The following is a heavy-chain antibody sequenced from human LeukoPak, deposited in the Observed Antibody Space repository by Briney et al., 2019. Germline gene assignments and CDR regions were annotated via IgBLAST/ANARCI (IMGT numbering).Heavy chain of an antibody. Sequence: SETLSLTCSVSGGSISSYYWSWIRQPPGKRLEWIGYIYYTGSTKCNPSLKSRVTISLDTSKNQFSLKLSSVTAADTAVYYCARGEILTGYYNWFDPWGQGTLVTVSS. V-gene: IGHV4-59*01. CDR3: ARGEILTGYYNWFDP. J-gene: IGHJ5*02. CDR1: GGSISSYY. D-gene: IGHD3-9*01. CDR2: IYYTGST.